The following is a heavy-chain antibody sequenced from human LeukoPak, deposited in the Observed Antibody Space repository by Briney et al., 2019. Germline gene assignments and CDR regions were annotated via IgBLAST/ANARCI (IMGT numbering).Heavy chain of an antibody. V-gene: IGHV1-2*02. CDR2: INPNSGGT. D-gene: IGHD1-26*01. CDR1: GYTFTGYY. CDR3: ARDRIVGAGIARVYYFDY. Sequence: ASVKVSCRASGYTFTGYYMHWVRQAPGQGLEWMGWINPNSGGTNYAQKFQGRVTMTRDTSISTAYMELSRLRPDDTAVYYCARDRIVGAGIARVYYFDYWGQGTLVTVSS. J-gene: IGHJ4*02.